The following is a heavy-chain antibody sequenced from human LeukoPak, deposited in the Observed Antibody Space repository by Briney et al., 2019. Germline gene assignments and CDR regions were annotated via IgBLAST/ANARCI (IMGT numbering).Heavy chain of an antibody. CDR1: GGSFSGYY. Sequence: SETLSLTCAVYGGSFSGYYWSWIRQPPGKGLEWIGEINHSGSTNYNPSLKSRVTISVDTSKNQFSLKLSSVTAADTAVYYCARWKRWLLNRGYFDYWGQGTLVTVSS. CDR3: ARWKRWLLNRGYFDY. V-gene: IGHV4-34*01. CDR2: INHSGST. J-gene: IGHJ4*02. D-gene: IGHD5-24*01.